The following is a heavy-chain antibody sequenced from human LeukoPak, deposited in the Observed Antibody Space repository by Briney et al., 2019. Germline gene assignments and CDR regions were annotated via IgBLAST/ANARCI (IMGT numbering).Heavy chain of an antibody. CDR1: GYTFTGYY. V-gene: IGHV1-2*02. Sequence: ASVKVSCKASGYTFTGYYMHWVRQAPGQGLEWMGWINPNSGGTNYAQKFQGRVTMTRDTSTSTVYMELSSLRSEDTAVYYCARAPRGIAAAGTASDYWGQGTLVTVSS. CDR3: ARAPRGIAAAGTASDY. CDR2: INPNSGGT. J-gene: IGHJ4*02. D-gene: IGHD6-13*01.